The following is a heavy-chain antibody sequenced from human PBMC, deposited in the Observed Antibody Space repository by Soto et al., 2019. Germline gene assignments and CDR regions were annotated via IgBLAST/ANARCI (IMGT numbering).Heavy chain of an antibody. J-gene: IGHJ5*02. Sequence: QVQLVESGGGVVQPGRSLRLSCAASGFTFSSYGMHWVRQAPGKGLEWVAVISYAGSNKYYADSGKGRCTISRDNSKNTLYLQRNSLRGEDTAVYYWAKHTTYDYDSSGFRRCDWCDPWGQGTLVSVSS. CDR3: AKHTTYDYDSSGFRRCDWCDP. CDR2: ISYAGSNK. V-gene: IGHV3-30*18. D-gene: IGHD3-22*01. CDR1: GFTFSSYG.